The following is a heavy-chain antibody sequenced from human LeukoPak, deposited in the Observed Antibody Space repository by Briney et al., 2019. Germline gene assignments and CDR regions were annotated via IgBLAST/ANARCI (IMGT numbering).Heavy chain of an antibody. D-gene: IGHD3-3*01. CDR1: GYTFTAHY. J-gene: IGHJ4*02. CDR3: ARAYDFWSGSFDY. V-gene: IGHV1-2*06. CDR2: INPNSGDT. Sequence: ASVKVSXKASGYTFTAHYLHWVRQAPGQGLEWMGRINPNSGDTVYAQKFQGRVTMTGDTSISTTYMELSRLRSDDTAVYYCARAYDFWSGSFDYWGQGTLVTVSS.